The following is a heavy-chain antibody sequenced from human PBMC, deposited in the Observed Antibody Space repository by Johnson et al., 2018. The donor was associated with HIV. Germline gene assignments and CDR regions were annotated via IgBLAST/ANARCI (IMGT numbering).Heavy chain of an antibody. Sequence: QVQLVESGGGVVQPGRSLRLSCAASGFTFSSYAIHWVRQAPGKGLEWVAVILYDGSNEYYADSVKGRFTISRDNSKNTMYLQMNSLRAEDTAVYYCAREDLYGAGPDAFDIWGQGTMVTVSS. CDR2: ILYDGSNE. CDR3: AREDLYGAGPDAFDI. D-gene: IGHD4-17*01. J-gene: IGHJ3*02. CDR1: GFTFSSYA. V-gene: IGHV3-30-3*01.